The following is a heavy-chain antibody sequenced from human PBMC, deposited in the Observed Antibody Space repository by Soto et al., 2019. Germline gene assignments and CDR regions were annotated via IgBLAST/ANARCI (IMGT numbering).Heavy chain of an antibody. J-gene: IGHJ4*02. Sequence: QVQLVESGGGVVQPGRSLRLSCAVSGFTLSSYGIHWVRQAPGKGLEWVAFMSYDGNKQYYADSVKGRFTISRDNSKNTLYLQMDSLRADDTAMYYCAKGLSVIQEWIIDGHWGQGTQGTVSS. D-gene: IGHD5-18*01. CDR2: MSYDGNKQ. CDR3: AKGLSVIQEWIIDGH. V-gene: IGHV3-30*18. CDR1: GFTLSSYG.